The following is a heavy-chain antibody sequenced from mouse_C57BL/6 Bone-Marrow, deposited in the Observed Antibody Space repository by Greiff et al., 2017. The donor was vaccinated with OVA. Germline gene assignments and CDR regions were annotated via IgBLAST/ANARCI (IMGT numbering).Heavy chain of an antibody. D-gene: IGHD2-4*01. CDR3: ASEESYYDYDVVYYAMDY. CDR1: GYTFTSYW. V-gene: IGHV1-59*01. J-gene: IGHJ4*01. Sequence: QVQLQQPGAELVRPGTSVKLSCKASGYTFTSYWMHWVKQRPGQGLEWIGVIDPSDSYTNYNQKFKGKATLTVDTSSSTAYMQLSSLTSEDSAVYYCASEESYYDYDVVYYAMDYWGQGTPVTVSS. CDR2: IDPSDSYT.